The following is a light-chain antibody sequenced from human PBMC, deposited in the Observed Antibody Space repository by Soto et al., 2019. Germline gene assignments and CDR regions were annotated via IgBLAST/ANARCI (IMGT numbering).Light chain of an antibody. Sequence: QSVLTQPASVSGSPGQSITISCTGTRSDIGSFTFVSWYQQHPGKVPKLMIFDVNRRPSGVSDRFSGSKSGNTASLTISGLQAEDEGDYYCSSYTSSSTHVFGSGTKVTVL. CDR1: RSDIGSFTF. CDR2: DVN. J-gene: IGLJ1*01. CDR3: SSYTSSSTHV. V-gene: IGLV2-14*03.